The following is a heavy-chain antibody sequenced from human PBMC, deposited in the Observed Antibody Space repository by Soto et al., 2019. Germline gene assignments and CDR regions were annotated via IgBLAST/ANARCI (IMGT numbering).Heavy chain of an antibody. CDR3: ARGGGDSSGFDS. CDR1: GYTFTDYY. V-gene: IGHV1-2*04. J-gene: IGHJ4*02. D-gene: IGHD3-22*01. Sequence: QVHLVQSGAEGKKPGASVKVSCRASGYTFTDYYIHWVRQAPGQGLEWMGWINPNTGGTLYAQKFEDWVTMTRDTSISTTYMDLSRLKSNDTAVYYCARGGGDSSGFDSWGQGTLVTASS. CDR2: INPNTGGT.